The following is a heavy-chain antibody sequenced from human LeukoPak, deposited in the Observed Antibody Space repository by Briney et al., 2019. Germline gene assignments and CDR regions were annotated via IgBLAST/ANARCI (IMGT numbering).Heavy chain of an antibody. CDR3: ARGEPGFGGLPTVLDN. J-gene: IGHJ4*02. Sequence: GGSLRLSCAASGFTFSSFSMNWVRQAPGKGLEWVSSISSSTTYIYYADSVKGRFAISRDNAKDSLYLQMNSLRAEDTAVYYCARGEPGFGGLPTVLDNWGQATLVTVSS. CDR1: GFTFSSFS. D-gene: IGHD4-23*01. CDR2: ISSSTTYI. V-gene: IGHV3-21*01.